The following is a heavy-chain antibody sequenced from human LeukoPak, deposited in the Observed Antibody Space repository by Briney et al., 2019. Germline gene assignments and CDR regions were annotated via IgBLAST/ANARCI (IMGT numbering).Heavy chain of an antibody. CDR3: ARAGRKSRGVDIVRKKETVYYYYLDV. Sequence: PGGSLRLSCAASGFTFSSYEMNWVRQAPGKGLEWGSYISSRGSTIYYADSVKGRFTISRDNAKNSLYLQMNSLRVEDTAVYYCARAGRKSRGVDIVRKKETVYYYYLDVWGKGTTVTVSS. V-gene: IGHV3-48*03. J-gene: IGHJ6*03. CDR2: ISSRGSTI. CDR1: GFTFSSYE. D-gene: IGHD2-15*01.